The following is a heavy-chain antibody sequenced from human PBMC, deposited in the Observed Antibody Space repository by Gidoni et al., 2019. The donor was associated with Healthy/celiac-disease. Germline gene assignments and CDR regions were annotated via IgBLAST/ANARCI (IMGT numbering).Heavy chain of an antibody. CDR3: ARIVLYSSSWYGNPLPYYYYGMDV. J-gene: IGHJ6*02. Sequence: QVTLKESGPVLVKPTETLTLTCTVSGFSLSNARMGVSWIRQPPGKALEWLAHIFSNDEKSYSTSLKSRLTISKDTSKSQVVLTMTNMDPVDTATYYCARIVLYSSSWYGNPLPYYYYGMDVWGQGTTVTVSS. CDR1: GFSLSNARMG. V-gene: IGHV2-26*01. CDR2: IFSNDEK. D-gene: IGHD6-13*01.